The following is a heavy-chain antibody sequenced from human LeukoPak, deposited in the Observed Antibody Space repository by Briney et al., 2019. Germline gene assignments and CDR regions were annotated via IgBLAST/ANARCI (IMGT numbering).Heavy chain of an antibody. CDR3: ARDGYYDSSGYHIDY. Sequence: PSETLSLTCAVSGGSISSGGYYWSWIRQPPGKGLEWIGEINHSGSTNYNPSLKSRVTISVDTSKNQFSLKLSSVTAADTAVYYCARDGYYDSSGYHIDYWGQGTLVTVSS. CDR1: GGSISSGGYY. V-gene: IGHV4-34*01. D-gene: IGHD3-22*01. J-gene: IGHJ4*02. CDR2: INHSGST.